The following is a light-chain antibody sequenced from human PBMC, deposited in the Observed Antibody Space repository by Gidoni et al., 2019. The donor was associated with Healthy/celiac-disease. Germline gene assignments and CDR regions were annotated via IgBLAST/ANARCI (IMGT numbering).Light chain of an antibody. J-gene: IGKJ1*01. Sequence: DIQMPQSPSTLSASIGDRVTITCRDSQSISSWLAWYQQKPGKAPKLLIYRASSLESGVPSRFSGRGAGTEFTLTISSLQPDDFVTYYCQQYNTYPRTFGQGTKMEIK. V-gene: IGKV1-5*03. CDR2: RAS. CDR3: QQYNTYPRT. CDR1: QSISSW.